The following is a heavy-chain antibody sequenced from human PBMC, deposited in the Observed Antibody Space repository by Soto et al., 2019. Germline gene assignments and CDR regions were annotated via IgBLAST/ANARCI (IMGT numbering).Heavy chain of an antibody. Sequence: SVKVSCKASGGTFSSYAISWVRQAPGLGLEWMGGIIPILGTANYAQKFQGRVTITADESTSTAYMELSSLRSKDTAVYYCARGRGYSGYEIDYWGQGTLVNVSS. J-gene: IGHJ4*02. CDR1: GGTFSSYA. CDR2: IIPILGTA. D-gene: IGHD5-12*01. CDR3: ARGRGYSGYEIDY. V-gene: IGHV1-69*13.